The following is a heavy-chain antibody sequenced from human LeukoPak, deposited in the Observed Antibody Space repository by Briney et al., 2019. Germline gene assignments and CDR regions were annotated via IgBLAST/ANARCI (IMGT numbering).Heavy chain of an antibody. J-gene: IGHJ4*02. Sequence: ASVKVSCKASGGTFSSYAISWVRQAPGQGLEWMGRIIPILGIANYAQKFQGRVTITADKSTSTAYMELSSLRSEDTAVYYCAGDTAMGQVDYWGQGTLVTVSS. CDR3: AGDTAMGQVDY. D-gene: IGHD5-18*01. CDR2: IIPILGIA. V-gene: IGHV1-69*04. CDR1: GGTFSSYA.